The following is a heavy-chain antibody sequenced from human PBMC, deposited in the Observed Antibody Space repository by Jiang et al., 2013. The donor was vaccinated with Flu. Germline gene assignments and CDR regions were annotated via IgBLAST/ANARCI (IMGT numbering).Heavy chain of an antibody. CDR2: ISYDGSNK. D-gene: IGHD2-2*01. CDR1: GFTFSSYG. V-gene: IGHV3-30*18. CDR3: AKDRVPAATFYYYYYGMDV. Sequence: GGGVVQSGRSLRLSCAASGFTFSSYGMHWVRQAPGKGLEWVAVISYDGSNKYYADSVKGRFTISRDNSKNTLYLQMNSLRAEDTAVYYCAKDRVPAATFYYYYYGMDVWGQGTTVTVSS. J-gene: IGHJ6*02.